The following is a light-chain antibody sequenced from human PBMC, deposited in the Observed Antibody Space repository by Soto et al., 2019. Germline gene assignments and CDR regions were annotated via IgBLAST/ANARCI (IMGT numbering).Light chain of an antibody. Sequence: QSALTQPASVSGSPGQSITISCTGTSSDVGDHNSVSWYQQQPGKAPKLMIYAVSNRPSGVSNRFSGSKSGNTASLTISGLQAEDEADYYCSSYTPSTTVIFGGGTQLTVL. V-gene: IGLV2-14*03. J-gene: IGLJ2*01. CDR1: SSDVGDHNS. CDR3: SSYTPSTTVI. CDR2: AVS.